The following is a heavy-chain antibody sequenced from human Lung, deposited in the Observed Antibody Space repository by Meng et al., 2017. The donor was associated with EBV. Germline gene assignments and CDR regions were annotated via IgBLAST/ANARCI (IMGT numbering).Heavy chain of an antibody. CDR2: INDSGST. CDR3: ARSTIDY. V-gene: IGHV4-34*01. Sequence: QVQDQPGGAGLLTPSVTLSLTRAVYGGSLSWSFSGYYWSWIRQAPGKGLEWIGEINDSGSTDYNPSLKSPLTISVDRSKSQFSLELSSVTAADTAVYYCARSTIDYWGQGTLVTVSS. J-gene: IGHJ4*02. D-gene: IGHD1-26*01. CDR1: GGSLSWSFSGYY.